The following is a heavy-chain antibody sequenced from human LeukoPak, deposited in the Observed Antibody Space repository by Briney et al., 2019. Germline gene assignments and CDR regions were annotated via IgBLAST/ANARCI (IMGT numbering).Heavy chain of an antibody. Sequence: PSETLSLTCAVYGGSLSGYYWSWIRQPPGKGLEWIGEINHSGSTNYNPSLKSRVTISVDTSKNQFSLKLSSVTAADTAVYYCARVGIAAAGPWGQGTLVTVSS. CDR1: GGSLSGYY. V-gene: IGHV4-34*01. J-gene: IGHJ5*02. D-gene: IGHD6-13*01. CDR2: INHSGST. CDR3: ARVGIAAAGP.